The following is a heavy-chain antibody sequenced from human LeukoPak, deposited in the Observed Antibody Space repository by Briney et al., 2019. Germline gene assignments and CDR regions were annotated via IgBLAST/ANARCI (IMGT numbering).Heavy chain of an antibody. CDR3: ARDCSGGTCYLGVLDY. CDR2: VYTSGYT. CDR1: GGSFSSSY. Sequence: SETLSLTCAVYGGSFSSSYWSWIRQPAGKGLEWIGRVYTSGYTNYNPSLKSRVAMSVDTSKNQFSLDLTSVTAADTAVYYCARDCSGGTCYLGVLDYWGQGIRVTVSS. V-gene: IGHV4-59*10. J-gene: IGHJ4*02. D-gene: IGHD2-15*01.